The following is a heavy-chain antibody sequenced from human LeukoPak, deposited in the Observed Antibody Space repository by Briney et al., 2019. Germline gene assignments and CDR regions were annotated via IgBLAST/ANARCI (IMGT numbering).Heavy chain of an antibody. CDR2: INPNSGGT. Sequence: AASVKVSCKASGYTFTGYYMHWVRQAPGQGLEWMGWINPNSGGTNYAQKFQGRVTMTRDTSISTAYMELSRLRSDDTAVYYCARGGWFRWELPSPTSTLDYWGQGTLVTVSS. CDR3: ARGGWFRWELPSPTSTLDY. D-gene: IGHD1-26*01. J-gene: IGHJ4*02. CDR1: GYTFTGYY. V-gene: IGHV1-2*02.